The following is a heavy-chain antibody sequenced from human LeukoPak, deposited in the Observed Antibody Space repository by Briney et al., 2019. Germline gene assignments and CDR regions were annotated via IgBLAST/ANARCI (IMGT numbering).Heavy chain of an antibody. CDR3: AREHSSSWYYPNWFDP. V-gene: IGHV4-61*01. Sequence: SETPSLTCTVSGGSVSSGSYYWSWIRQPPGKGLEWIGYIYYSGSTNYNPSLKSRVAISVDTSKNQFSLKLSSVTAADTAVYYCAREHSSSWYYPNWFDPWGQGTLVTVSS. CDR1: GGSVSSGSYY. D-gene: IGHD6-13*01. CDR2: IYYSGST. J-gene: IGHJ5*02.